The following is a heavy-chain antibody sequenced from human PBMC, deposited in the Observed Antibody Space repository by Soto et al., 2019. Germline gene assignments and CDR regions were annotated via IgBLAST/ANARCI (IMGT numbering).Heavy chain of an antibody. Sequence: PXGSLRLACTASGFTFRIYDMSWVRQAAGKGLEWVAMISYDGSSTSYSDSVKVRFTISRDNSKNMLFLQMDNLRADETAVYYSPTEHASAQPWAFGSWGQGILVTVYS. CDR1: GFTFRIYD. D-gene: IGHD3-16*01. V-gene: IGHV3-30*03. CDR3: PTEHASAQPWAFGS. CDR2: ISYDGSST. J-gene: IGHJ5*01.